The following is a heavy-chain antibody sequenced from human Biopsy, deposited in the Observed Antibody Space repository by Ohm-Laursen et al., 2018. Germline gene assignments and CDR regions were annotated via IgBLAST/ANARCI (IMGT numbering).Heavy chain of an antibody. Sequence: SDTLSLTCAVSGCSLSSYSWSWIRQPAGKGLEWIGQIYTSGTTNYNPSLKSRVIMSVDTSKNKFFLRVSSVTAADTAVYYCARNRGRRGWFDPWGQGTLVTVSS. V-gene: IGHV4-4*07. CDR3: ARNRGRRGWFDP. D-gene: IGHD1-14*01. CDR2: IYTSGTT. J-gene: IGHJ5*02. CDR1: GCSLSSYS.